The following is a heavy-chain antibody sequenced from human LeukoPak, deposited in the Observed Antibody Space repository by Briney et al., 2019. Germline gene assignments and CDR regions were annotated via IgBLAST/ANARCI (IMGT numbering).Heavy chain of an antibody. D-gene: IGHD6-13*01. CDR3: ARDLDSSPFDP. CDR1: GFTFSSYA. V-gene: IGHV3-30-3*01. Sequence: GGSLRLSCAASGFTFSSYAMHWVRQAPGKGLEWVAVISYGGSNKYYADSVKGRFTISRDNSKNTLYLQMNSLRAEDTAVYYCARDLDSSPFDPWGQGTLVTVSS. CDR2: ISYGGSNK. J-gene: IGHJ5*02.